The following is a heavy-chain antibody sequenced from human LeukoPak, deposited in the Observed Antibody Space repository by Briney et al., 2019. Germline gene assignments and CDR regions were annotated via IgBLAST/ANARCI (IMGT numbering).Heavy chain of an antibody. V-gene: IGHV1-2*02. CDR1: GYRFTGHY. CDR3: ARAGGQSKDGYTWCDY. D-gene: IGHD5-24*01. J-gene: IGHJ4*02. CDR2: INPNSGGT. Sequence: ASIKVSCKASGYRFTGHYMHWVRQAPGQGLEWMGWINPNSGGTKYPQKFQDRVTMTADTSISTAYLDLNSLTFDDTAVYYCARAGGQSKDGYTWCDYWGQGTLVTVSS.